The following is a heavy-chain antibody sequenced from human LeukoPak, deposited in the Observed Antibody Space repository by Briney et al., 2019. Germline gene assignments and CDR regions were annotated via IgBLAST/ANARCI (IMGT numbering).Heavy chain of an antibody. Sequence: GGSLRLSCAVSGFTFSSYSMNWVRQAPGKGLEWVSSISSSSSYIYYADSVKGRFTISRDNAKNSLYLQMNSLRAEDTAVYYCAREVDYYGSGSYYNPFDYWGQGTLVTVSS. CDR3: AREVDYYGSGSYYNPFDY. CDR2: ISSSSSYI. D-gene: IGHD3-10*01. CDR1: GFTFSSYS. J-gene: IGHJ4*02. V-gene: IGHV3-21*01.